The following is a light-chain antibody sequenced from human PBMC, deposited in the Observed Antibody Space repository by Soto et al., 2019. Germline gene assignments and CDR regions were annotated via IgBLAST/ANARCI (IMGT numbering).Light chain of an antibody. Sequence: DIQMTQSPSSVSASVGDRVAITCRASQGISSWVAWYQHNPGKAPTLLIYAASTLQSGVPSRFSANGSRTKFTLTISSLQPEDFATYYCQQADPFPLTFGGGTKVEIK. CDR3: QQADPFPLT. V-gene: IGKV1-12*01. CDR1: QGISSW. CDR2: AAS. J-gene: IGKJ4*01.